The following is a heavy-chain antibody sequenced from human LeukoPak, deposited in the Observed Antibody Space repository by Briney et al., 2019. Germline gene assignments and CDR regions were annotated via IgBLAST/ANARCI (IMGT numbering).Heavy chain of an antibody. D-gene: IGHD6-6*01. CDR3: ARDRIAARNYYYYMDV. CDR2: INPNSGGT. CDR1: GYTFTGYY. V-gene: IGHV1-2*02. Sequence: ASVKVSCKASGYTFTGYYMHWVRQAPGQGLEWMGWINPNSGGTNYAQKFQGRVTMTRDTSISTAYVELSRLRSDDTAVYYCARDRIAARNYYYYMDVWGKGTTVTVSS. J-gene: IGHJ6*03.